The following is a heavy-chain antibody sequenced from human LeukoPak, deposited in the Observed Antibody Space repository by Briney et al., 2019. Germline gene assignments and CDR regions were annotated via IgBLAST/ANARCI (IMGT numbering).Heavy chain of an antibody. J-gene: IGHJ4*02. Sequence: PGGSLRLSCAASGFTFSTYWMHWVRQAPGEGPVWVSRINPDGSTTTYADSVKGRFTISRDNAKNTLYLQMNSLRAEDTAVYYCARGRQWLVQGALNYWGQGTLVTVSS. V-gene: IGHV3-74*01. CDR3: ARGRQWLVQGALNY. CDR1: GFTFSTYW. CDR2: INPDGSTT. D-gene: IGHD6-19*01.